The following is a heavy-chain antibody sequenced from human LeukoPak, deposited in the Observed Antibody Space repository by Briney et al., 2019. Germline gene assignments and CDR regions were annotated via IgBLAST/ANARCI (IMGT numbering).Heavy chain of an antibody. J-gene: IGHJ5*02. CDR1: GGSISSYY. CDR3: ARDMGYSSGWYQRSYGFDP. CDR2: IYHSGST. D-gene: IGHD6-19*01. Sequence: ASETLSLTCTVSGGSISSYYWSWIRQPPGKGLEWIGYIYHSGSTNYNPSLKSRVTISVDTSKNQFSLKLSSVTADDTAVYYCARDMGYSSGWYQRSYGFDPWGQGTLVTVSS. V-gene: IGHV4-59*01.